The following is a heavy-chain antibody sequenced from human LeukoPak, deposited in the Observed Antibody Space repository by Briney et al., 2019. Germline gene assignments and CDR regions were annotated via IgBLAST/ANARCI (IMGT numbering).Heavy chain of an antibody. V-gene: IGHV4-30-2*01. D-gene: IGHD1-7*01. Sequence: SQTLSLTCTVSGGSISSGGYYWSWIRQPPGKGLEWIGYIYHSGSTYYNPSLKSRVTISVDRSKNQFSLKLSSVTAADTAVYYCARRDSELGTNDYWGQGTLVTVSS. CDR3: ARRDSELGTNDY. J-gene: IGHJ4*02. CDR2: IYHSGST. CDR1: GGSISSGGYY.